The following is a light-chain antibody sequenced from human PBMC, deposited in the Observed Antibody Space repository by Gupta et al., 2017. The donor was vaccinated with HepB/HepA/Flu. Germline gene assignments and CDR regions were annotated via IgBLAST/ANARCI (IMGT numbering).Light chain of an antibody. J-gene: IGLJ3*02. CDR3: CSRAGSYTSV. CDR1: NSDVGGYNY. Sequence: QSALPQPRSVSGSPGQSVTISCTGTNSDVGGYNYVSWYKQHPGRAPKVIIYDVSKRPSGVPDRFSGSKSGNTASLTISGLQAEDEADYYCCSRAGSYTSVFGGGTKLTVL. CDR2: DVS. V-gene: IGLV2-11*01.